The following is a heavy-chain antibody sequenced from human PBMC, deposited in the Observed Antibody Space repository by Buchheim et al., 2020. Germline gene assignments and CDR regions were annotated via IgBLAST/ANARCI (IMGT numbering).Heavy chain of an antibody. CDR3: AKDRGSRSVVAATFVY. CDR1: GFTFSSYG. V-gene: IGHV3-30*18. CDR2: ISYDGSNK. Sequence: QVQLVESGGGVVQPGRSLRLSCAASGFTFSSYGMHWVRQAPGKGLEWVAVISYDGSNKYYADSVKGRFTISRDNSKKTLYLQMNSLRAEDTAVYYCAKDRGSRSVVAATFVYWGQGTL. D-gene: IGHD2-15*01. J-gene: IGHJ4*02.